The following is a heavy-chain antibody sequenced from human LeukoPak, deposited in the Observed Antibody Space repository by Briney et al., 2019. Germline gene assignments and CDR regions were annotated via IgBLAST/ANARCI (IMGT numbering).Heavy chain of an antibody. CDR2: ISWNSGSI. J-gene: IGHJ6*02. V-gene: IGHV3-9*01. CDR3: ANEMRSWYYYYGMDV. CDR1: GFTFDDYA. Sequence: SGRSLRLSCAASGFTFDDYAMHWVRQAPGKGLEWVSGISWNSGSIGYADSVKGRFTISRDNAKNSLYLQMNSLRAEDTALYYCANEMRSWYYYYGMDVWGQGTTVTVSS.